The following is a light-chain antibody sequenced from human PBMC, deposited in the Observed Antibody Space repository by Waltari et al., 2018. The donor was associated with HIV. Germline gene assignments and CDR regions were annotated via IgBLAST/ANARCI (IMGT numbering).Light chain of an antibody. CDR3: QQYFRIPPT. V-gene: IGKV4-1*01. Sequence: DLVMTQSPDSLPVSLGERATINCTSSRSILYSSDNRNYLAWYQQKARQPPKLLISWASTRESGVPDRFSGSGSGTDFTLTITRLQAEDVAVYHCQQYFRIPPTFGGGTKVEIK. CDR1: RSILYSSDNRNY. CDR2: WAS. J-gene: IGKJ4*01.